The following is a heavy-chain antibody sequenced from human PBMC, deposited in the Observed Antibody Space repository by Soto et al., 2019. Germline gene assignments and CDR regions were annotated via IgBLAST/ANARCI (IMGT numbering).Heavy chain of an antibody. CDR1: GFTFTSFA. CDR2: ISENGVNK. D-gene: IGHD2-8*01. CDR3: ARRLTKTVSALGY. J-gene: IGHJ4*02. V-gene: IGHV3-30*09. Sequence: XESLRLSCSASGFTFTSFAIHWVRQAPGKGLEWVAVISENGVNKYSAESVRGRFVISRDNSKNTVELEMNSLRPEDTAIYFCARRLTKTVSALGYWGQGTLVTVSS.